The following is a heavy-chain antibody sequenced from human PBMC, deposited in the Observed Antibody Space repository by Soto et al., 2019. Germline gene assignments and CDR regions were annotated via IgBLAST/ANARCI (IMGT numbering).Heavy chain of an antibody. V-gene: IGHV4-59*01. CDR2: IQYNGNP. D-gene: IGHD5-12*01. CDR3: AREGNLGRWLQPLDF. J-gene: IGHJ4*02. Sequence: PAETLSLTCSVSGDSLSAYSWSWFRQPPVKGLQWIGQIQYNGNPKYCPTLKSRGTMSVDTSKNRFSLKLISVTAADTAKYFCAREGNLGRWLQPLDFWGQGTLVTVSS. CDR1: GDSLSAYS.